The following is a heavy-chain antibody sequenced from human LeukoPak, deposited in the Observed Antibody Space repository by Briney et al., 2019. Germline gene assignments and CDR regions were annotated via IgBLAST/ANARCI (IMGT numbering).Heavy chain of an antibody. CDR2: ISGSSATK. V-gene: IGHV3-23*01. Sequence: QPGGSLRLSCVVSGLTFSRETMGWVRQAPGKGLEWVSVISGSSATKKYGDSVKGRFTISRDNSKNTLYLQMGSLRAEDMAVYYCARDGDCSGGSCCSYFDYWGQGTLVTVSS. J-gene: IGHJ4*02. D-gene: IGHD2-15*01. CDR1: GLTFSRET. CDR3: ARDGDCSGGSCCSYFDY.